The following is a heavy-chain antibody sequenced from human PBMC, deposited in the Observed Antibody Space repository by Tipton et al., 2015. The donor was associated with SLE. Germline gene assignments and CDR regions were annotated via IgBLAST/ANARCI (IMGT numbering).Heavy chain of an antibody. J-gene: IGHJ3*02. Sequence: TLSLTCTVSGVSISSSPYYWGWIRQPPGKGLEWIGSIHYSERTSYNASLKSRVIISLDTSKNQFSLKLSSVSAADTAVYYCARANIVGTIRPFDIWGQGTLVTVSS. D-gene: IGHD1-26*01. CDR1: GVSISSSPYY. CDR3: ARANIVGTIRPFDI. CDR2: IHYSERT. V-gene: IGHV4-39*07.